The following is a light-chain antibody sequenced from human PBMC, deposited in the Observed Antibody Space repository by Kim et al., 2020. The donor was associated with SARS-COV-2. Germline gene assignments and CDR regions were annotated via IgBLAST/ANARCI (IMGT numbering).Light chain of an antibody. CDR2: GAS. CDR3: QQYNNWPPRTT. J-gene: IGKJ4*01. V-gene: IGKV3-15*01. CDR1: QSVSSN. Sequence: EIVMTQSPATLSVSPGERATLSCRASQSVSSNLAWYQQKPGQAHRLLIYGASTRATGIPARFSGSGSGTEFTLTISSLQSEDFAVYYCQQYNNWPPRTTFGGGTKVDIK.